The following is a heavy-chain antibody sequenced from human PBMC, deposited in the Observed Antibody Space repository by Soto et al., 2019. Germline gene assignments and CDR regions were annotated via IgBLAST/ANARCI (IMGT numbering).Heavy chain of an antibody. Sequence: GESLKISCKASGFTFPNYWIGWMRQIPGIRRACMGVIYPDDSDTRYSPAIQGHCTTSADKSSSTAYLQWSSLKTSDSATYCRASREMLNDYLYLAYWGKGTQVTSPQ. V-gene: IGHV5-51*01. D-gene: IGHD3-16*01. J-gene: IGHJ4*02. CDR1: GFTFPNYW. CDR3: ASREMLNDYLYLAY. CDR2: IYPDDSDT.